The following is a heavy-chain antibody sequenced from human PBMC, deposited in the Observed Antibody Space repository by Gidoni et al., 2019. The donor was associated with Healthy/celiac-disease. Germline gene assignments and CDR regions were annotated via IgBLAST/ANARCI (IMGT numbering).Heavy chain of an antibody. V-gene: IGHV4-39*07. D-gene: IGHD2-15*01. CDR3: ARVSGTTGAFDI. CDR1: GGSISSSSYY. J-gene: IGHJ3*02. Sequence: QLQLQESGPGLVKPSETLSLTCTVSGGSISSSSYYWGWIRQPPGKGLEWIGSIYYSGSTYYNPSLKSRVTISVDTSKNQFSLKLSSVTAADTAVYYCARVSGTTGAFDIWGQGTMVTVSS. CDR2: IYYSGST.